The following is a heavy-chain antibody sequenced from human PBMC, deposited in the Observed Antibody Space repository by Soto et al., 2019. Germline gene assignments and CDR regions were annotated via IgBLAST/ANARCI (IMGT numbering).Heavy chain of an antibody. CDR3: TQEKGY. V-gene: IGHV3-15*07. Sequence: PGGSLRLSCAASGFTFTNAWMNWVRQAPGKGLEWVGRIRSKTDGGTPDYAAPVKGRFTISRDDSKNTLYVERNSLKTEDPAIYYCTQEKGYWGQGTLVPVSS. CDR2: IRSKTDGGTP. CDR1: GFTFTNAW. J-gene: IGHJ4*02.